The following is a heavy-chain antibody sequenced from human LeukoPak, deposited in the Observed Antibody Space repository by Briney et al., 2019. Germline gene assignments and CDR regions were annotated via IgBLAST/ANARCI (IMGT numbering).Heavy chain of an antibody. D-gene: IGHD6-19*01. CDR2: INPNSGGT. Sequence: ASLKVSCKASGYTFTGYYMHWVRQAPGQGLEWMGRINPNSGGTNYAQKFQGSVTMTRDTSISTAYMELSRLRSDDTAVYYCARDSPPSIAVAGIVYMDVWGKGTTVTVSS. J-gene: IGHJ6*03. CDR1: GYTFTGYY. CDR3: ARDSPPSIAVAGIVYMDV. V-gene: IGHV1-2*06.